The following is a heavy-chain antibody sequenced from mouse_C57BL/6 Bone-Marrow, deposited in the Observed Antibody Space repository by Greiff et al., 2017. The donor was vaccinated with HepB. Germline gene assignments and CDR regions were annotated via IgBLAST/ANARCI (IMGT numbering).Heavy chain of an antibody. V-gene: IGHV2-2*01. CDR1: GFSLTSYG. Sequence: QVQLQQSGPGLVQPSQSLSITCTVSGFSLTSYGVHWVRQSPGKGLEWLGVIWSGGSTDYNAAFISRLSISKDNSKIQVFFKMNSLQADDTAIYYCARGGTTVVERDYYAMDYWGQGTSVTVSS. CDR2: IWSGGST. D-gene: IGHD1-1*01. CDR3: ARGGTTVVERDYYAMDY. J-gene: IGHJ4*01.